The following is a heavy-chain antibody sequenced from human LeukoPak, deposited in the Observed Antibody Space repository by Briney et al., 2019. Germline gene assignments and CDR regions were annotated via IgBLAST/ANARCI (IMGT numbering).Heavy chain of an antibody. CDR2: IYTSGST. V-gene: IGHV4-4*07. Sequence: PSETLSLTCTVSGDSTSSYYWSWIRQPAGKGLEWIGRIYTSGSTNYNPSLKSRVTMSVDTSKNQFSLKLSSVTAADTAVYYCARDFGDDSSGYRFDYWGQGTLVTVSS. D-gene: IGHD3-22*01. CDR3: ARDFGDDSSGYRFDY. CDR1: GDSTSSYY. J-gene: IGHJ4*02.